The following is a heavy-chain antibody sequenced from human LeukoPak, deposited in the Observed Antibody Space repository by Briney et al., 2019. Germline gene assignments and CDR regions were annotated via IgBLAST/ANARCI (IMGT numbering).Heavy chain of an antibody. CDR1: GGSFSGYY. D-gene: IGHD6-13*01. Sequence: SETLSLTCAVSGGSFSGYYWSWIRQPPGMGLEWIGEINHSGSSNYNPSLKCRVTISVDTSKNQFSLKLSSVTAADTAVYYCARGGSSSWYRYLRFDPWGQGTLVTVSS. V-gene: IGHV4-34*01. CDR2: INHSGSS. CDR3: ARGGSSSWYRYLRFDP. J-gene: IGHJ5*02.